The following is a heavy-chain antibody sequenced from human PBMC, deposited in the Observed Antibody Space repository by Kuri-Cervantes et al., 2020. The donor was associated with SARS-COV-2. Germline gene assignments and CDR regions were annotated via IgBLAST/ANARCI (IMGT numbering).Heavy chain of an antibody. CDR1: GYSISSGYY. CDR3: ARGTGSYYDFWSGSNFDY. J-gene: IGHJ4*02. V-gene: IGHV4-38-2*01. CDR2: IYHSGST. D-gene: IGHD3-3*01. Sequence: SQTLSLTCAVSGYSISSGYYWGWIRQPPGKGLEWIGSIYHSGSTYYNPSLKSRVTISVDTSKNQFSLKLSSVTAADTAVYYCARGTGSYYDFWSGSNFDYWGQGTLVTVSS.